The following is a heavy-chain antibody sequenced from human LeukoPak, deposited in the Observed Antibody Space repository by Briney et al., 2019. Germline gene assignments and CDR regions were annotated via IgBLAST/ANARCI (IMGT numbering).Heavy chain of an antibody. CDR2: SKPIFGTA. Sequence: ASVKVSCKASGGTFINYAFSWVRQAAGQGLEWMGGSKPIFGTANYAQRFHGRVTITADESTSTAYMELSSLRSEDTAVYYCARTSYYDTWGRAFDIWGQGTMVTVSS. CDR3: ARTSYYDTWGRAFDI. V-gene: IGHV1-69*13. J-gene: IGHJ3*02. CDR1: GGTFINYA. D-gene: IGHD3-22*01.